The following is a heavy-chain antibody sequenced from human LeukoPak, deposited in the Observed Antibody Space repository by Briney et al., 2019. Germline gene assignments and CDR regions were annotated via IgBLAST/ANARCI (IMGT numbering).Heavy chain of an antibody. V-gene: IGHV4-39*07. J-gene: IGHJ4*02. Sequence: SETLSLACTVSGGSISSSSYYWGWIRQPPGKGLEWIGSIYYSGSTYYNPSLKSRVTLSVDTSKNQFSLKLSSVTAADTAVYYCARSRGWPQSHPLGYWGQGTLVTVSS. CDR1: GGSISSSSYY. D-gene: IGHD5-24*01. CDR3: ARSRGWPQSHPLGY. CDR2: IYYSGST.